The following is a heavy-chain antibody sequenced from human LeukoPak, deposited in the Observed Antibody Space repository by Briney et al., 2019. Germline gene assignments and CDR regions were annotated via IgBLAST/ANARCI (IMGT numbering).Heavy chain of an antibody. CDR2: INPNSGST. V-gene: IGHV1-2*02. J-gene: IGHJ4*02. CDR3: ARGLVVVRGVSFANFDY. D-gene: IGHD3-10*01. CDR1: GYTFTGYY. Sequence: GASVKVSCKASGYTFTGYYMHWVRQAPGQGLEWMGWINPNSGSTNYAQKFQGRVTMTRDTSISTAYMELSRLRSDDTAVYYCARGLVVVRGVSFANFDYWGQGTLVTVSS.